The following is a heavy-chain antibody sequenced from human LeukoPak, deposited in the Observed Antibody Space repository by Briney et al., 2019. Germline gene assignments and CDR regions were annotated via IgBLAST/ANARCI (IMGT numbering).Heavy chain of an antibody. J-gene: IGHJ4*02. CDR2: IKEDGSEK. CDR1: GYTLSYNW. Sequence: GGSLRLSCAASGYTLSYNWMSWVRRAPGKGLEWVASIKEDGSEKYYVDSVKGRFTISRDNAKNSLYLQMNSLRAEDTAVYYCARLSTGWYGHFDFWGQGTLVTVSS. D-gene: IGHD6-13*01. CDR3: ARLSTGWYGHFDF. V-gene: IGHV3-7*03.